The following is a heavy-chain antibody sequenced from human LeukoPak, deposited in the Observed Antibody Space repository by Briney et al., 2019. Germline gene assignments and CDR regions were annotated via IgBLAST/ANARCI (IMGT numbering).Heavy chain of an antibody. CDR1: GGSISSSSYY. CDR2: IYYSGST. Sequence: SETLSLTCTVSGGSISSSSYYWGWIRQPPGKGLVWIGSIYYSGSTYYNPSLKSRVTISVDTSKNQFSLKLSSVTAADTAVYYCARDRLNFDYWGQGTLVIVSS. J-gene: IGHJ4*02. V-gene: IGHV4-39*07. CDR3: ARDRLNFDY.